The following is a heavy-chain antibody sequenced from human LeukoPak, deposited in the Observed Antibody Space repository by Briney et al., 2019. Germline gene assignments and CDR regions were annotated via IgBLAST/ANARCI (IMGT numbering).Heavy chain of an antibody. J-gene: IGHJ4*02. Sequence: GGSLRLSCAASGFSFSTYWMSWVRQTPAKGLESVANIDQGGSVRNYMDSLKGRCTISRDNAKKSLYLEINSLRADDTAVYYCARDPESSSFDLWGRGALVTVSS. CDR1: GFSFSTYW. D-gene: IGHD6-13*01. CDR2: IDQGGSVR. V-gene: IGHV3-7*01. CDR3: ARDPESSSFDL.